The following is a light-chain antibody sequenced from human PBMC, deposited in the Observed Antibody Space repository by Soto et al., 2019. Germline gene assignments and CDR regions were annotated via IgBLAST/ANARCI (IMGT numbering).Light chain of an antibody. V-gene: IGKV3-20*01. J-gene: IGKJ1*01. Sequence: EIVLTQSPGTLSLSPGERATLSCRASQSVSSSYLAWYQQNRGQAPRLLIYGASSRATGIPDRFSGSGSGTDFTLTISRLEPEAFAVYYCQQYGRSRWTFGQGTKVEIK. CDR2: GAS. CDR3: QQYGRSRWT. CDR1: QSVSSSY.